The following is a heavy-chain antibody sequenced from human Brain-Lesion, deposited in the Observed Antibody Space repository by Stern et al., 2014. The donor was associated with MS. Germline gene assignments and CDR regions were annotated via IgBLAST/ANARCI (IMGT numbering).Heavy chain of an antibody. CDR3: ARGYYGSGRPQKGMDV. D-gene: IGHD3-10*01. Sequence: QVQLVQSGAEVKKPGASVKVSCKASGYTFTGYYMYWVRQAPGQGLEWMGWINPNSGGTHYAQKFQGRGTMTRDTSITTAYMELSRLRSDDTAVYYCARGYYGSGRPQKGMDVWGQGTTVTVSS. V-gene: IGHV1-2*02. CDR2: INPNSGGT. CDR1: GYTFTGYY. J-gene: IGHJ6*02.